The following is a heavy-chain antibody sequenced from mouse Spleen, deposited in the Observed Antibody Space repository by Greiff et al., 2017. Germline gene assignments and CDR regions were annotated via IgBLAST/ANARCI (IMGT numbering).Heavy chain of an antibody. CDR3: ARENDYDYDDYFDY. CDR1: GYTFTSYG. V-gene: IGHV1-81*01. D-gene: IGHD2-4*01. CDR2: IYPRSGNT. J-gene: IGHJ2*01. Sequence: VNVVESGAELARPGASVKLSCKASGYTFTSYGISWVKQRTGQGLEWIGEIYPRSGNTYYNEKFKGKATLTADKSSSTAYMELRSLTSEDSAVYFCARENDYDYDDYFDYWGQGTTLTVSS.